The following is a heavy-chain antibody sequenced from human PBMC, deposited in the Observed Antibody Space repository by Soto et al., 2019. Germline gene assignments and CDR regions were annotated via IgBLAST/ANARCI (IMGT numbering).Heavy chain of an antibody. CDR1: GGTFSSYA. CDR3: AGWNYGSGSYPLYYYGMDV. D-gene: IGHD3-10*01. J-gene: IGHJ6*02. V-gene: IGHV1-69*13. CDR2: IIPIFGTA. Sequence: RASVKVSCKASGGTFSSYAISWVRQAPGQGLEWMGGIIPIFGTANYAQKFQGRVTITADESTSTAYMELSSLRSEDTAVYYCAGWNYGSGSYPLYYYGMDVWGQGTTVTVSS.